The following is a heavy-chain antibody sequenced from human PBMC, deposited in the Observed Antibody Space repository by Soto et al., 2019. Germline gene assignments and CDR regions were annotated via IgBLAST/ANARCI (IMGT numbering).Heavy chain of an antibody. CDR1: GYSFAGYW. D-gene: IGHD3-22*01. J-gene: IGHJ4*02. Sequence: EVRLEQSGAEVKKSGESLTISCKGSGYSFAGYWITWVRQKPGKGLEWMGRIDPSDSQTYYSPSFRGHVTISVTKSITTVFLQWSSLGASDTAMYYCARQIYDSDTGPNFQYYFDSWGQGTPVTVSS. CDR2: IDPSDSQT. V-gene: IGHV5-10-1*03. CDR3: ARQIYDSDTGPNFQYYFDS.